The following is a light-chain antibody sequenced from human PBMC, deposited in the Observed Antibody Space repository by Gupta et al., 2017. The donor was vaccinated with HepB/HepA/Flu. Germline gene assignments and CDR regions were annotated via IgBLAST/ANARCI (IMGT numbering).Light chain of an antibody. Sequence: TRMTPPPSSLSAPVGDRAAISCRASQSISKYLNWYQQKAGRAPKLLIFAASSLQSGVPSRFGGRGSGTDFTLTISSLQPEDFAAYYCQQTYSAPRTFGHGTKVDIK. V-gene: IGKV1-39*01. J-gene: IGKJ3*01. CDR2: AAS. CDR1: QSISKY. CDR3: QQTYSAPRT.